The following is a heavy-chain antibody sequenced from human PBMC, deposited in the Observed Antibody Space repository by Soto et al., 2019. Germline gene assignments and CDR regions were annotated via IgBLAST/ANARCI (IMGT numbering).Heavy chain of an antibody. CDR3: ATQEVGGSYVYTFDP. D-gene: IGHD1-26*01. Sequence: PSETLSLTCAVSGGSIISGGYSWSWIRQPPGKGLEWIGYIYHSGSTYYNPSLKSRVTISVDTSKNQFSLKLSSVTAADTAVYYCATQEVGGSYVYTFDPWGQGTLVTVS. J-gene: IGHJ5*02. CDR1: GGSIISGGYS. CDR2: IYHSGST. V-gene: IGHV4-30-2*03.